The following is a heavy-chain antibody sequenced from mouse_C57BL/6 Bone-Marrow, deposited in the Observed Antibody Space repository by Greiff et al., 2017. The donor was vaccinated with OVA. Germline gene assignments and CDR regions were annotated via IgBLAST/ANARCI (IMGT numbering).Heavy chain of an antibody. CDR2: IDPETGGT. CDR1: GYTFTDYE. Sequence: VQLQQSGAELVRPGASVTLSCKASGYTFTDYEMHWVKPTPVHGLEWIGAIDPETGGTAYNQKFKGKAILTADKSSSTAYMELRSLTSEDSAVYYCTTYYFDYWGQGTTLTVSS. V-gene: IGHV1-15*01. J-gene: IGHJ2*01. CDR3: TTYYFDY.